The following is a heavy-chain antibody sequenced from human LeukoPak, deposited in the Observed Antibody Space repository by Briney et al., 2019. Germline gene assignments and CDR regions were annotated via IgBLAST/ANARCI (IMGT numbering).Heavy chain of an antibody. J-gene: IGHJ4*02. CDR2: IKSKTDGGTI. CDR3: AKDLGRYRNNFFDY. Sequence: GESLRLSCAASGFTFSKVWMSWVRQAPGKGLEWVGRIKSKTDGGTIDYAAPVKGRFTISRDDSKNTLYLQMNSLRADDTAVYYCAKDLGRYRNNFFDYWGQGNLVTVSS. CDR1: GFTFSKVW. D-gene: IGHD1-26*01. V-gene: IGHV3-15*01.